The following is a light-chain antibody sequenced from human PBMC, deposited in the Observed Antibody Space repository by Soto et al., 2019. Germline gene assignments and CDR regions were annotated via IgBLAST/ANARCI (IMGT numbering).Light chain of an antibody. CDR3: QQRRNWPLT. J-gene: IGKJ4*01. Sequence: EIVLTQSPGTLSLSPGERATLSCRASQSFSSSYLAWYQQKPGQAPRLLIYGASTRATGIPARFSGSGSGTDFTLTISSLEPEDFALYYCQQRRNWPLTFGGGTKVDI. CDR2: GAS. V-gene: IGKV3D-20*02. CDR1: QSFSSSY.